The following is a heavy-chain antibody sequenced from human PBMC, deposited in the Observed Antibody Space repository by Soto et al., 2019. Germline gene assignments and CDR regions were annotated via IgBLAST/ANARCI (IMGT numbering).Heavy chain of an antibody. CDR2: ISAHNGNT. CDR1: GYTFTSYG. V-gene: IGHV1-18*01. CDR3: AREPIAAAGETGYYYYGMDV. J-gene: IGHJ6*02. Sequence: QVQLVQSGAEVKKPGASVKVSCKASGYTFTSYGISWVRQAPGQGLEWMGWISAHNGNTNYAQKLQGRVTMTTDTSTSTAYMELRSLRSDDTAVYYCAREPIAAAGETGYYYYGMDVWGQGTTVTVSS. D-gene: IGHD6-13*01.